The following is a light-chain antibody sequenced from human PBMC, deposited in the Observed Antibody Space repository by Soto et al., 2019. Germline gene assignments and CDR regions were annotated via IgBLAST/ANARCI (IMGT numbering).Light chain of an antibody. V-gene: IGKV3-20*01. CDR3: QQYGSSPKI. CDR2: GAS. CDR1: QSVSSSY. J-gene: IGKJ2*01. Sequence: EIVLTQSPGTLSLSPGERATLSCRASQSVSSSYLAWYQQKPGQAPRLLIYGASSRATGIPDRFSGSGSGTHFTLTISRLELEDFAVYYCQQYGSSPKIFGQGTKLEIK.